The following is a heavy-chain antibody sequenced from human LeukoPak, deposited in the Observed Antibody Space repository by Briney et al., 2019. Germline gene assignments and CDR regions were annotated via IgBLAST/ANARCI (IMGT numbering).Heavy chain of an antibody. CDR1: GVSISSYY. D-gene: IGHD4-17*01. CDR3: ARGYGDYVGDY. V-gene: IGHV4-59*01. J-gene: IGHJ4*02. Sequence: PSETLSLTCTVCGVSISSYYWSWIRQPPGKGLEWIGYIYYSGSTNYNPSLKSRVTISVDTSKNQFSLKLSSVPAADTAVYYCARGYGDYVGDYWGQGTLVTVSS. CDR2: IYYSGST.